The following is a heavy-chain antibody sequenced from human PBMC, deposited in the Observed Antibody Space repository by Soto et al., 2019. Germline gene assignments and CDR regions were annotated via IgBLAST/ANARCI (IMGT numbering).Heavy chain of an antibody. CDR2: FDPEDGET. Sequence: GASVKVSCKVSGYTLTEVSMHWVRQAPGKGLEWMGGFDPEDGETIYAQKFQGRVTMIEDTSTDTAYMELSSLRSEDTAVYYCATLGYYDILTGYWVTPGKYYFDYWGQGTLVTVSS. CDR3: ATLGYYDILTGYWVTPGKYYFDY. J-gene: IGHJ4*02. D-gene: IGHD3-9*01. CDR1: GYTLTEVS. V-gene: IGHV1-24*01.